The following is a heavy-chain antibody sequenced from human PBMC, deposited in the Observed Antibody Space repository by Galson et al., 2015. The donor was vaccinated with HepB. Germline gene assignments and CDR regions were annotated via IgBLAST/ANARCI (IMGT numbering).Heavy chain of an antibody. CDR2: INPSGGST. Sequence: SVKVSCKASGYKFTSYYMHWVRQAPGQGLEWMGIINPSGGSTSYAQKFQGRVTMTRDTSTSTVYMELSSLRSEDTAVYYCARVLKHYYDSSGLEVRYFDYWGQGTLVTVSS. D-gene: IGHD3-22*01. V-gene: IGHV1-46*03. CDR1: GYKFTSYY. J-gene: IGHJ4*02. CDR3: ARVLKHYYDSSGLEVRYFDY.